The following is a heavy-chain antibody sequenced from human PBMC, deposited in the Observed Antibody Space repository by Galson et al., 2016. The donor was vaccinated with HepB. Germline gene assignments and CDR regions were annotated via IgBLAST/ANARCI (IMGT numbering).Heavy chain of an antibody. CDR2: IEWAGDQ. Sequence: PALVKPTQPLTLTSTFTGFSLTTRGMCVSWIRQPPGKALEWLALIEWAGDQYSTTSLKTRLTISKDTSKNQVLLTMTNMDPVDTATYYCARFDFGGNFLDYWGQGTLVTVSS. D-gene: IGHD4-23*01. J-gene: IGHJ4*02. CDR1: GFSLTTRGMC. V-gene: IGHV2-70*01. CDR3: ARFDFGGNFLDY.